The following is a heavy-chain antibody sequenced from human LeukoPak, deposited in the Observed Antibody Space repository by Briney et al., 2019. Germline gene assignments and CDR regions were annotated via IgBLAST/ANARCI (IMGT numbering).Heavy chain of an antibody. D-gene: IGHD4-17*01. V-gene: IGHV1-24*01. CDR2: FDPEDGET. CDR1: GYTLTELS. J-gene: IGHJ3*02. CDR3: ATQIHGDPRGNRAFDI. Sequence: ASVKVSCKVSGYTLTELSMHWVRQAPGKGLEWMGGFDPEDGETIYAQKFQGRVTMTEDTSTDTAYMELSSLRSEDTAVYYCATQIHGDPRGNRAFDIWGQGTMVTVSS.